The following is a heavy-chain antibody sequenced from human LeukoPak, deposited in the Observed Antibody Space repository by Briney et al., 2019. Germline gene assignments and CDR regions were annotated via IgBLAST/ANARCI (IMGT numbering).Heavy chain of an antibody. CDR3: ARAPEVIAAAGDLPSYFDY. J-gene: IGHJ4*02. CDR1: GFTFSSYG. D-gene: IGHD6-13*01. Sequence: GGSLRLSCAASGFTFSSYGMHWVRQAPGKGLEWVAFIRYDGSNKYYADSVKGRFTISRDNTKNTLYLQMNSLRAEDTAVYYCARAPEVIAAAGDLPSYFDYWGQGTLVTVSS. V-gene: IGHV3-30*02. CDR2: IRYDGSNK.